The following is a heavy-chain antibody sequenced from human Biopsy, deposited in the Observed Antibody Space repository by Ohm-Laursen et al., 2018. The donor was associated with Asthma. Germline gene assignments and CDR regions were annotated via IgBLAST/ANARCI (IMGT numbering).Heavy chain of an antibody. D-gene: IGHD2-2*01. J-gene: IGHJ4*02. CDR1: GGTFNAYV. V-gene: IGHV1-69*13. CDR3: ARKAGSCISRTCYSLDF. CDR2: INSVFGTT. Sequence: SVKVTCKSLGGTFNAYVIGWVRQAPGQGLEWMGGINSVFGTTTYPQKFQDRVTITADDSTSTVYMELSSLRSEDTAVYYCARKAGSCISRTCYSLDFWGQGTLVTVSS.